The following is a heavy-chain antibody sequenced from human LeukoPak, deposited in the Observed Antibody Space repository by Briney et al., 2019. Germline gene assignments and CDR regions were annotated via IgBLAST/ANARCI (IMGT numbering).Heavy chain of an antibody. CDR3: ATSRGYCSSISCYGTMRGYYYMDV. J-gene: IGHJ6*03. CDR1: GITFSSYW. Sequence: SGGSLRLSCAVSGITFSSYWMSWVRQAPGKGQEWVANIKADGSEKYYVDSVKGRFTISRDNVKNSLFLQMNSLRVEDTAVYYCATSRGYCSSISCYGTMRGYYYMDVWGKGATLTVSS. V-gene: IGHV3-7*01. D-gene: IGHD2-2*01. CDR2: IKADGSEK.